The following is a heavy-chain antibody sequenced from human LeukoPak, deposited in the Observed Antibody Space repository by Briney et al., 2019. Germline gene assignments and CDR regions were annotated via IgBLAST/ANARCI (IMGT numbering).Heavy chain of an antibody. V-gene: IGHV3-48*03. CDR1: GFTFSSYG. D-gene: IGHD2-21*02. Sequence: PGGSLRLSRAASGFTFSSYGMNWVRQAPGKGPEWISYISRSGATIYYADSVKGRFTISRDNAKNSLYLQMSSLGAEDTAIYYCSRDRGGGDIYFDYWGQGTLVTVSS. J-gene: IGHJ4*02. CDR2: ISRSGATI. CDR3: SRDRGGGDIYFDY.